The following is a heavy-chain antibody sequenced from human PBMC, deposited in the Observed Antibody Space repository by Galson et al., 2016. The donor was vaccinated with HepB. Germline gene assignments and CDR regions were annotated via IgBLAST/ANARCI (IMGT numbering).Heavy chain of an antibody. CDR1: GYIFTNYY. CDR2: INPNSGAT. D-gene: IGHD2-15*01. J-gene: IGHJ5*02. V-gene: IGHV1-2*02. CDR3: ARDGGRDCSGGSCHSAGDWFDP. Sequence: SVKVSCKASGYIFTNYYIHWVRQAPGQGLEWMGWINPNSGATKYLQTFQGRVSMTRDTSISTAHLEVIRLKSDDTAVYYCARDGGRDCSGGSCHSAGDWFDPWGQGTLVIVSS.